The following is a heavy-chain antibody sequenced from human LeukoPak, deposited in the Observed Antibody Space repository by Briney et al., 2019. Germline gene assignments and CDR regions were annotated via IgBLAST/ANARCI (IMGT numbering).Heavy chain of an antibody. CDR2: ISYDGSNK. D-gene: IGHD3-10*01. Sequence: PGGSLRLSCAASGFTFSSYAMHWVRQALGKGLEWVAVISYDGSNKYYADSVKGRFTISRDNAKNTLYLQMNSLRAEDTAVYYCARATYMIRGLKDYWGQGTLVTVSS. CDR1: GFTFSSYA. CDR3: ARATYMIRGLKDY. V-gene: IGHV3-30-3*01. J-gene: IGHJ4*02.